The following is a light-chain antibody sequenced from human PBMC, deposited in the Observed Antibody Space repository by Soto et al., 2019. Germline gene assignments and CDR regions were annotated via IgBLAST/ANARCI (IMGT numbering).Light chain of an antibody. CDR1: SSDVGGYNF. J-gene: IGLJ2*01. CDR2: DVS. Sequence: QPASVSGSPGQSITISCTGTSSDVGGYNFVSWYQQHPAKAPKLIIYDVSNRPSGVPIRFSASKSGSTASLTISGLQAEDEADYYCSSYTSDSTLFGGGTKLTVL. V-gene: IGLV2-14*03. CDR3: SSYTSDSTL.